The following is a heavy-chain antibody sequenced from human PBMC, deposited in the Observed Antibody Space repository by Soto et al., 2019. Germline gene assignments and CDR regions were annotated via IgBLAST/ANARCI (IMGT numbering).Heavy chain of an antibody. CDR3: AHRPCCSGGSYALDY. D-gene: IGHD2-15*01. CDR1: GFSLSTSGLG. Sequence: QITLKESGPTLVKPTQTLTLTCTFSGFSLSTSGLGVGWIRQPPGKALEWLALIYWDDDKRYSPSLKSRLTITKDTSKTQVVLTMTNMDPVDTATYYCAHRPCCSGGSYALDYWGQGTLVTVSS. V-gene: IGHV2-5*02. CDR2: IYWDDDK. J-gene: IGHJ4*02.